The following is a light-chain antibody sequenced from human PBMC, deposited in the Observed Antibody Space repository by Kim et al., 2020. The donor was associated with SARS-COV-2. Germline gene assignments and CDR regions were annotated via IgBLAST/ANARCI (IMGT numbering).Light chain of an antibody. CDR1: HSVASRY. Sequence: PGERAPLSCRASHSVASRYLAWYQLKPGQAPRLLIFGASSWAAGVPDRFTGSGSGTDFTLTISSLEPEDFAMYYCQQYGTLPYTFGQGTKVDIK. CDR2: GAS. J-gene: IGKJ2*01. CDR3: QQYGTLPYT. V-gene: IGKV3-20*01.